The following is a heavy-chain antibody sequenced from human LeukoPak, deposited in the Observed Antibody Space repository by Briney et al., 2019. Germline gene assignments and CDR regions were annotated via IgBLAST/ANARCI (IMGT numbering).Heavy chain of an antibody. D-gene: IGHD5-18*01. CDR2: ITSSNTI. V-gene: IGHV3-48*01. Sequence: GGSLRLSCATSGFTFSIYSMNWVRQAPGKGLEWVSYITSSNTIYYADSVKGRFTISRDNAKNSLYLQVNRLRAEDTAVYYCARERGYSSDAFDVWGQGTKVTVSS. CDR1: GFTFSIYS. CDR3: ARERGYSSDAFDV. J-gene: IGHJ3*01.